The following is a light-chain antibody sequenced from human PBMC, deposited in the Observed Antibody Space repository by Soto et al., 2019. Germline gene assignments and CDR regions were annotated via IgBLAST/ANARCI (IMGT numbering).Light chain of an antibody. V-gene: IGKV3D-15*01. CDR3: QQYNSWHLT. J-gene: IGKJ4*01. CDR1: QSVGSD. Sequence: EIVMTQSPSTLSGSPGERATLSCRASQSVGSDLAWYQQKPGQAPRLVIYDIFTRAAGVPPRISGSGSGTEFTITISSLLSEDFAVSYCQQYNSWHLTFGGGTKVEIK. CDR2: DIF.